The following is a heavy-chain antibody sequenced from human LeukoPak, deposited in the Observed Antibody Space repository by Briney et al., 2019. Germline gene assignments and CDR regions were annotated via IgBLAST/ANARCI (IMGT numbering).Heavy chain of an antibody. D-gene: IGHD2-2*01. J-gene: IGHJ6*03. CDR2: ISAYNGNT. Sequence: ASVKVSCKASGYTFTSYGISWVRQAPGQGLEWMGWISAYNGNTNYAQKLQGRVTMTTDTSTSTAYMELRSLRSDDTAVYYCARGVPAAIALSNYYYYMDVWGKGTMVTVSS. V-gene: IGHV1-18*01. CDR1: GYTFTSYG. CDR3: ARGVPAAIALSNYYYYMDV.